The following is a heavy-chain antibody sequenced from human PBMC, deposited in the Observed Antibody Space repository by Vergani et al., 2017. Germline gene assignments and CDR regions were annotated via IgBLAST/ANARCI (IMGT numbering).Heavy chain of an antibody. CDR1: GFTLSNYD. D-gene: IGHD3-16*01. CDR2: IQFDGSNQ. CDR3: AKNLRGWGIDY. J-gene: IGHJ4*02. Sequence: QVQLVESGGGVVQRGGSLRLSCATSGFTLSNYDMQWIRQGPGKGLEFVAFIQFDGSNQYYADSVKGRFTLTRDFSKNTLYLQMNSLRTDDTATYYCAKNLRGWGIDYWGQGTQVIVSS. V-gene: IGHV3-30*02.